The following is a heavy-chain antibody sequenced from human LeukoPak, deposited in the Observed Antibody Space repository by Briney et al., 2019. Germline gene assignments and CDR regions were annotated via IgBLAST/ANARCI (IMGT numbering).Heavy chain of an antibody. CDR2: ISSSSSYI. J-gene: IGHJ6*02. V-gene: IGHV3-21*01. D-gene: IGHD2-2*01. CDR1: GFTFSGYW. Sequence: GGSLRLSCAASGFTFSGYWMSWVRQAPGKGLEWVSSISSSSSYIYYADSVKGRFTISRDNAKNSLYLQMNSLRAEDTAVYYCARDHHCSSTSCYFYYYYGMDVWGQGTTVTVSS. CDR3: ARDHHCSSTSCYFYYYYGMDV.